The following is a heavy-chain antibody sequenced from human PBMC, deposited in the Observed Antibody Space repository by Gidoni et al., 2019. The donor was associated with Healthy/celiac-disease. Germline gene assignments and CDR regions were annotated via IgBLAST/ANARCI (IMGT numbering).Heavy chain of an antibody. Sequence: QVQLVESGGGVVQPGRSLRLPCAASGVTFSSYGMHWVRQAPGKGLEWGAVISYDGSNKYYADSVKGRFTISRDNSKNTLYLQMNSLRAEDTAVYYCAKPPELGDSSGFAFDIWGQGTMVTVSS. CDR1: GVTFSSYG. CDR2: ISYDGSNK. D-gene: IGHD3-22*01. CDR3: AKPPELGDSSGFAFDI. V-gene: IGHV3-30*18. J-gene: IGHJ3*02.